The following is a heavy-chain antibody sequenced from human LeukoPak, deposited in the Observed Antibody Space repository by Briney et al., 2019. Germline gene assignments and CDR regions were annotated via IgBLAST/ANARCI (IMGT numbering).Heavy chain of an antibody. CDR1: GFTFSSYG. CDR2: ISYDGSNK. J-gene: IGHJ6*03. Sequence: PGGSLRLSCAASGFTFSSYGMHWVRQAPGKGLEWVAVISYDGSNKYYADSVKSRFTISRDNSKNTLYLQMNSLRAEDTAVYYCAKGRAAAGTYYYMDVWGKGTTVTVSS. D-gene: IGHD6-13*01. CDR3: AKGRAAAGTYYYMDV. V-gene: IGHV3-30*18.